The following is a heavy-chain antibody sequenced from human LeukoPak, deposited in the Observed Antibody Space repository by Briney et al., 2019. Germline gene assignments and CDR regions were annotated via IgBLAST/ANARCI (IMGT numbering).Heavy chain of an antibody. Sequence: PSETLSLTCTVSGDSISTSRYSCGWIRQPPGKGLEWIGNIYYSGSTYYNPSLKSRVTISVDPSTNRFSLQLTSVTAADTAVYYCARHPIVGATRPLYYFDYWGQGNLVTVSS. D-gene: IGHD1-26*01. CDR2: IYYSGST. CDR1: GDSISTSRYS. CDR3: ARHPIVGATRPLYYFDY. J-gene: IGHJ4*02. V-gene: IGHV4-39*01.